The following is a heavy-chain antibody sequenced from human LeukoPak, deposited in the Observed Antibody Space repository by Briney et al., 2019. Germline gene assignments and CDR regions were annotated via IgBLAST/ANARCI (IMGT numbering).Heavy chain of an antibody. CDR2: ISSSSSTI. CDR3: ARTKYSSSWYAGFDY. CDR1: GFTFSSYS. V-gene: IGHV3-48*02. D-gene: IGHD6-13*01. J-gene: IGHJ4*02. Sequence: SGGSLRLSCAASGFTFSSYSMNWVRQAPGKGLEWVSYISSSSSTIYYADSVKGRFTISRDNAKNSLYLQMNSLRDEDTAVYYCARTKYSSSWYAGFDYWGQGTLVTVSS.